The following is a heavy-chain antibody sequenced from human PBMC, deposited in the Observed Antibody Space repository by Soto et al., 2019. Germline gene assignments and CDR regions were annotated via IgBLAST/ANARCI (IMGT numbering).Heavy chain of an antibody. D-gene: IGHD3-9*01. CDR3: AKPLRYFDWFNYYFDY. V-gene: IGHV1-2*02. CDR2: INPNSGGT. J-gene: IGHJ4*02. CDR1: GYTFTGYY. Sequence: ASVKVSCKASGYTFTGYYMHWVRQAPGQGLEWMGWINPNSGGTNYADSVKGRFTISRDNSKNTLYLQMNGLRAEDTAVYYCAKPLRYFDWFNYYFDYWGQGTLVTVSS.